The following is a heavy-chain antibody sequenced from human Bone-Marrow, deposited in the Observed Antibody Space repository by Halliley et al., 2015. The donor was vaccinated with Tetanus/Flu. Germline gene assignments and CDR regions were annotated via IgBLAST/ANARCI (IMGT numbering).Heavy chain of an antibody. CDR3: ASPPPDYYDSSGYLPY. V-gene: IGHV5-51*01. Sequence: QLVQSGAEAKKPGESLKISCKGSGYSFTSYWIGWVRQMPGKGLEWMGIIYPGDSDTRYSPSFQGQVTISADKSISTAYLQWSSLKASDTALYYCASPPPDYYDSSGYLPYWGQGTLVTVSS. D-gene: IGHD3-22*01. J-gene: IGHJ4*02. CDR2: IYPGDSDT. CDR1: GYSFTSYW.